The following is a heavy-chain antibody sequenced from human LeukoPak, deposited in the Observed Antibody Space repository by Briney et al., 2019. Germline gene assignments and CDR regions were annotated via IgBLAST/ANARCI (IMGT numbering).Heavy chain of an antibody. J-gene: IGHJ4*02. CDR3: ARVSGTAALREDFDY. D-gene: IGHD6-6*01. CDR2: IYYSGST. V-gene: IGHV4-39*07. CDR1: GGSISSSSYY. Sequence: SETLSLTCTVSGGSISSSSYYWGWIRQPPGKGLGWIGSIYYSGSTYYNPSLKSRVTISVDTSKNQFSLKLSSVTAADTAVYYCARVSGTAALREDFDYWGQGTLVTVSS.